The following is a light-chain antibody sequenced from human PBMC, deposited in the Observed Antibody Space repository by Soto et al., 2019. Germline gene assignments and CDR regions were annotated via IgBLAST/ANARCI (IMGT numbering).Light chain of an antibody. J-gene: IGKJ1*01. Sequence: EIVMTQSPATLSVSPGGRATLSCRASQSVSSNLAWYQQEPGQGPRLLIYGASTRATGIPARFSGSGSGTEFTLTISSLQSEDFAIYYCQQYNNWPPWTFGQGTKVEI. V-gene: IGKV3-15*01. CDR3: QQYNNWPPWT. CDR1: QSVSSN. CDR2: GAS.